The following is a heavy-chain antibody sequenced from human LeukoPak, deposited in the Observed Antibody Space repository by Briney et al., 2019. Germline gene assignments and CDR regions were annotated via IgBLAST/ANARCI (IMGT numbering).Heavy chain of an antibody. D-gene: IGHD1-26*01. J-gene: IGHJ5*01. CDR2: IRYDGNNK. CDR1: GFTFKNYA. Sequence: PGGSLRLFCAASGFTFKNYAMHWVRQAPGKGLDWGAFIRYDGNNKFYADSVKGRFTISRDNSKNTLYLQMNNLRPEDTAIYYCAKDSVGATTLDWFDSWGQGTLVTVSS. CDR3: AKDSVGATTLDWFDS. V-gene: IGHV3-30*02.